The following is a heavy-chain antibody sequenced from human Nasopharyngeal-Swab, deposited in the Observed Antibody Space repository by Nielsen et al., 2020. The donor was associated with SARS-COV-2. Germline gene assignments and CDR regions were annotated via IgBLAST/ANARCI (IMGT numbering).Heavy chain of an antibody. D-gene: IGHD3-22*01. J-gene: IGHJ6*03. CDR2: IYYSGST. CDR3: ASRLGDYDSRSNYYYYYYMDV. Sequence: WIRQPPGKGLEWIGYIYYSGSTNYNPSLKSRVTISVDTSKNQFSLKLSSVTAADTAMYYCASRLGDYDSRSNYYYYYYMDVWGKGTTVTVSS. V-gene: IGHV4-59*01.